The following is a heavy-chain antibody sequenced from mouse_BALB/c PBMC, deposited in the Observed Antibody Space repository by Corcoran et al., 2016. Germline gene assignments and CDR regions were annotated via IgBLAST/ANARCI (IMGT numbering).Heavy chain of an antibody. V-gene: IGHV14-3*02. D-gene: IGHD1-2*01. CDR1: GFNIKDTY. J-gene: IGHJ3*01. CDR3: ASEGITTATFAY. Sequence: EVQLQQSGAELVKPGASVKLSCTASGFNIKDTYMHWVKQRPEQGLEWIGRIDPANGNTKYDPKCQGKATITADTSSNTAYLQLSSLTSEDTAVYYCASEGITTATFAYWGQGTLVTVSA. CDR2: IDPANGNT.